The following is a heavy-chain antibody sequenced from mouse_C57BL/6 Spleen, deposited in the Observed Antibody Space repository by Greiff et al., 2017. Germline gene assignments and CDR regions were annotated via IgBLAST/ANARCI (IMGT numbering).Heavy chain of an antibody. CDR2: IDPSDSET. J-gene: IGHJ3*01. Sequence: QVQLQQPGAEPVRPGSSVKLSCKASGYTFTSYWMHWVKQRPIQGLEWIGNIDPSDSETHYNQKFKDKATLTVDKSSSTAYMQLSSLTSEDSAVYYCARKDSSGYGFAYWGQGTLVTVSA. CDR3: ARKDSSGYGFAY. V-gene: IGHV1-52*01. D-gene: IGHD3-2*02. CDR1: GYTFTSYW.